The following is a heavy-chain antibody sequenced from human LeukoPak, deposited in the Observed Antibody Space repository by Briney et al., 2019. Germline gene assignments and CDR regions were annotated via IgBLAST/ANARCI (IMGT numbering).Heavy chain of an antibody. CDR2: INSDGSST. J-gene: IGHJ4*02. CDR1: GFTFGSYC. Sequence: GGSLRLSCAASGFTFGSYCMHWVRQAPGKGLVWVSRINSDGSSTSYADSVKGRFTISRDNAKNTLYLQMNSLRAEDTAVYYCARARIAVAGLDYWGQGTLDTVSS. CDR3: ARARIAVAGLDY. D-gene: IGHD6-19*01. V-gene: IGHV3-74*01.